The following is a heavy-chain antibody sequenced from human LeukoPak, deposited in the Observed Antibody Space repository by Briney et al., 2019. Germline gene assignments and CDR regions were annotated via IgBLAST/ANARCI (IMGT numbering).Heavy chain of an antibody. V-gene: IGHV1-69*02. D-gene: IGHD6-6*01. CDR2: IIPILGIA. Sequence: LVKVSCKASGGTFSSYTISWVRQAPGQGLEWMGRIIPILGIANYAQKFQGRVTITADKSTSTAYMELSSLRSEDTAVYYCARGGWQLANLDYWGQGTLVTVSS. CDR3: ARGGWQLANLDY. J-gene: IGHJ4*02. CDR1: GGTFSSYT.